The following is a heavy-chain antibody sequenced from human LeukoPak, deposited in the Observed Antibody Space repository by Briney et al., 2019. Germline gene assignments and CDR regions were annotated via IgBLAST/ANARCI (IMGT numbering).Heavy chain of an antibody. CDR3: ARDADLQPLGY. CDR2: IYYSGST. Sequence: PSQTLSLTCTVSGGSVSSGSYYWSWIRQPPGKGLEWIGYIYYSGSTNYNPSLKSRVTISVDTSKNQFSLKLSSVTAADTAVYYCARDADLQPLGYWGQGTLVTVSS. D-gene: IGHD4-11*01. CDR1: GGSVSSGSYY. V-gene: IGHV4-61*01. J-gene: IGHJ4*02.